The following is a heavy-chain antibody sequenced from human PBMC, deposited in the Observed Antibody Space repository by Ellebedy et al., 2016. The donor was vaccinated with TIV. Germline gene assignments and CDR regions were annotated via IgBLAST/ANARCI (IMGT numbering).Heavy chain of an antibody. CDR1: DFTVSRND. D-gene: IGHD4-11*01. V-gene: IGHV3-53*01. J-gene: IGHJ4*02. CDR2: IYTTGAT. CDR3: APLTTEG. Sequence: GGSLRLXXAASDFTVSRNDMIWVRQAPGKGLEWVSLIYTTGATYYADSVKGRFTISRDNSKKTLFLQMTSLGAEDTAVYYCAPLTTEGWGQGTLVTVSS.